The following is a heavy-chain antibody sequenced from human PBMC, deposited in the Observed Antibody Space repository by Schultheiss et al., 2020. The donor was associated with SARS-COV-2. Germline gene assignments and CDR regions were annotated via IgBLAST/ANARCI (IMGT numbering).Heavy chain of an antibody. CDR3: ARALYGFFYYYYYMDV. D-gene: IGHD3-10*01. Sequence: ASVKVSCKASGYTFNRYDINWVRQAPGQGLELMGWINAGNGNTKYSQKFQGRVTITRDTSASTAYMELSSLRSEDTAVYYCARALYGFFYYYYYMDVWGKGTTVTVSS. CDR1: GYTFNRYD. CDR2: INAGNGNT. V-gene: IGHV1/OR15-3*02. J-gene: IGHJ6*03.